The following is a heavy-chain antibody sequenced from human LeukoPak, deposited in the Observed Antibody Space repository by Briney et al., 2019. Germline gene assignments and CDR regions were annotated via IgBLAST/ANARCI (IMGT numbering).Heavy chain of an antibody. CDR3: ARVGRIVVVSSSTSCFFDY. V-gene: IGHV1-18*01. Sequence: ASVKVSCKASGYTFTTRAIHWVRQAPGQGLEWMGWISAYNGNTNYAQKLQGRVTMTTDTSTSTAYMELRSLRSDDTAVYYCARVGRIVVVSSSTSCFFDYWGQGTLVTVSS. J-gene: IGHJ4*02. CDR2: ISAYNGNT. CDR1: GYTFTTRA. D-gene: IGHD2-2*01.